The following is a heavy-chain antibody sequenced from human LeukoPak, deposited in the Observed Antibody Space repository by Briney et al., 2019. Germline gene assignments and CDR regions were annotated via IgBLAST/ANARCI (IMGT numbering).Heavy chain of an antibody. D-gene: IGHD2-2*01. V-gene: IGHV3-7*01. CDR2: IKQDVSEK. CDR3: ARVRKDIVVVPGAMRDTYYFDY. CDR1: GFTFSSYG. Sequence: PGGSLRLSCAASGFTFSSYGIHWVRQAPGKGLEWVANIKQDVSEKYYVDSVKGRFTISRDNAKNSLYLQMNSLRAEDTAVYYCARVRKDIVVVPGAMRDTYYFDYWGQGTLVTVSS. J-gene: IGHJ4*02.